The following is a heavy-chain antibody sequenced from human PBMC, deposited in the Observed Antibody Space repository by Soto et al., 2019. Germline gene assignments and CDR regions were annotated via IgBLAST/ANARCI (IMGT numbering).Heavy chain of an antibody. V-gene: IGHV3-23*01. J-gene: IGHJ5*02. CDR1: CFIFENFG. D-gene: IGHD1-26*01. CDR3: AKNQGVELVPLATVDWFDP. CDR2: ISGSGFKK. Sequence: GGSLRLSCASSCFIFENFGMSWVRQAPGKGLEWISSISGSGFKKYYADSVKGRFTISRDNSKSTVYLELNNLSAEDTAVYHCAKNQGVELVPLATVDWFDPWGQGSVVTVSS.